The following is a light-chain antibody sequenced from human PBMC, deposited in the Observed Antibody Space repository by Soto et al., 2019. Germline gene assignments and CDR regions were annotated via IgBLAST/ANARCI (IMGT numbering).Light chain of an antibody. Sequence: DIVMTQSPLSLPVTPGEPPSISCRSSQSLLHINGYNYLDWYLQKPGQSPQLLIYLGSNRASGGTDRFSGSGSGTDFTLKISRVEAEDVGVYYCMQALQTPYTFGQGTKLEIK. CDR3: MQALQTPYT. CDR2: LGS. V-gene: IGKV2-28*01. J-gene: IGKJ2*01. CDR1: QSLLHINGYNY.